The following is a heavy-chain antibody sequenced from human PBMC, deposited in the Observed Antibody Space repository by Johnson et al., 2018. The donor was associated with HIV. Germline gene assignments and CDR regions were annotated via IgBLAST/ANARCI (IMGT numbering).Heavy chain of an antibody. CDR1: GFTFSSYA. D-gene: IGHD3-10*01. CDR2: ISYDGSNK. Sequence: QMQLVESGGGLIQPGGSLRLSCAASGFTFSSYAMHWVRQAPGKGLAWVAVISYDGSNKYYADSVKGRFTISRDNSKNTLYLQMNSLRAEDTAVYYCVRDRGTMLLDGAFDIWGQGTMVTVSS. V-gene: IGHV3-30-3*01. CDR3: VRDRGTMLLDGAFDI. J-gene: IGHJ3*02.